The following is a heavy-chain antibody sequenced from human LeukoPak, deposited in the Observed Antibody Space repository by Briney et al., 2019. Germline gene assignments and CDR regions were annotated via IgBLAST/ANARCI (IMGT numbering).Heavy chain of an antibody. V-gene: IGHV4-4*07. D-gene: IGHD2-15*01. CDR3: ARALRYCSGGSCFHNWFDP. CDR2: IYTSGTT. J-gene: IGHJ5*02. CDR1: GDSISSYY. Sequence: NPSETLSLTCTVSGDSISSYYWNWIRQPAGKGLEWIGRIYTSGTTNYNPSLKSRVTMSVDTSKNQFSLKLSSVTAADTAVYYCARALRYCSGGSCFHNWFDPWGQGTLVTVSS.